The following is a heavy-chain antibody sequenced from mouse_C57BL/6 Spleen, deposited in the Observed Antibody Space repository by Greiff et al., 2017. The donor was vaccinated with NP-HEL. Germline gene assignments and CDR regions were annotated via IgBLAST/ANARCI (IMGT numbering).Heavy chain of an antibody. D-gene: IGHD2-5*01. CDR1: GFSLTSYG. Sequence: VKLQESGPGLVQPSQSLSITCPVSGFSLTSYGVHWVRQSPGKGLEWLGVIWSGGSTDYNAAFISRLSISKDNSKSQVFFKMNSLQADDTAIYYCARNWGYYSNYFDYWGQGTTLTVSS. V-gene: IGHV2-2*01. CDR3: ARNWGYYSNYFDY. J-gene: IGHJ2*01. CDR2: IWSGGST.